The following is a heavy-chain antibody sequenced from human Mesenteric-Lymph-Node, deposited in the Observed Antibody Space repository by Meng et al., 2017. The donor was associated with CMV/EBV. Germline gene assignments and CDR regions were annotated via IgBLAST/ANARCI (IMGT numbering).Heavy chain of an antibody. D-gene: IGHD3-3*01. J-gene: IGHJ4*02. Sequence: SETLSLTCAVSGGSLRGYSWSWIRQPPGKGLEWIGEIDHTGDPNYNPSLRSRLTMSLDTSKNHFSLSLTSVTAADTAVYYCARSVDFWSGYYDFDRWGQGTLVTVSS. CDR2: IDHTGDP. CDR1: GGSLRGYS. V-gene: IGHV4-34*01. CDR3: ARSVDFWSGYYDFDR.